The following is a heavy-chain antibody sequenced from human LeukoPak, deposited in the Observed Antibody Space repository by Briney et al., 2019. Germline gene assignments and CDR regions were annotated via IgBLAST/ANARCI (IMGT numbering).Heavy chain of an antibody. J-gene: IGHJ4*02. CDR3: ARDQGGYGDFSMGY. CDR2: INPSGGST. Sequence: ASLKVSCKASGYTFTRYYMHWVRQAPGQGLEWMEIINPSGGSTRNPQKFQGRVTMTRDTSTSTVYMELSRLRSEDTAVYYCARDQGGYGDFSMGYWGQGTLVTVSS. D-gene: IGHD4-17*01. CDR1: GYTFTRYY. V-gene: IGHV1-46*01.